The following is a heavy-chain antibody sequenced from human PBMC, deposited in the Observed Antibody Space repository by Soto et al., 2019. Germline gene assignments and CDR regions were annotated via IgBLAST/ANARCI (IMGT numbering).Heavy chain of an antibody. Sequence: GASVKVSCRASCYTCTSHGITWGRQAPGQGLEWMGWISASNVNTNYAQKLQGRVTMTTDTTTSTVYMELSSLRSDDTAVYYCARVVVAATNWFDPWGQGTLVTVSS. J-gene: IGHJ5*02. CDR2: ISASNVNT. V-gene: IGHV1-18*04. D-gene: IGHD2-15*01. CDR3: ARVVVAATNWFDP. CDR1: CYTCTSHG.